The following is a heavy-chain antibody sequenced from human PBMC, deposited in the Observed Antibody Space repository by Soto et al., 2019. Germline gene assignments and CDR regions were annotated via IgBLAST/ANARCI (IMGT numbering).Heavy chain of an antibody. CDR3: ARRDLDCTNGVCCFDY. CDR1: GYTFTSYG. CDR2: ISAYNGNT. D-gene: IGHD2-8*01. J-gene: IGHJ4*02. V-gene: IGHV1-18*01. Sequence: GASVKVSCKASGYTFTSYGISWVRQAPGQGLEWMGWISAYNGNTNYAQKLQGRVTMTTDTSTSTAYMELRSLRSDDTAVYYCARRDLDCTNGVCCFDYWGRGTLVTVSS.